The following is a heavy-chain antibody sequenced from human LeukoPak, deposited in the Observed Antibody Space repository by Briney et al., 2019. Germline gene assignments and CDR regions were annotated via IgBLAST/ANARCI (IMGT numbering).Heavy chain of an antibody. Sequence: SGGSLRLSCAASGFSFSSYGMHWVRQAPGEGLEWVAVIWYDGTNKYYADSVKGRFTISRDNSKNTLYLQMNSLKAEDTAVYYCTTNHIAEDYWGQGTLVTVSS. J-gene: IGHJ4*02. V-gene: IGHV3-33*01. D-gene: IGHD5-12*01. CDR1: GFSFSSYG. CDR2: IWYDGTNK. CDR3: TTNHIAEDY.